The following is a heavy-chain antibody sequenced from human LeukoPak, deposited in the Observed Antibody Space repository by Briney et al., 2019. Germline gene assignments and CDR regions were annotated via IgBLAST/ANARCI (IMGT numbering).Heavy chain of an antibody. D-gene: IGHD6-6*01. Sequence: GGSLKPPFSALGFTFSSFSINWVRQAPGKGLEGVSYISSSSSTIYYADSVKGRFTISRDNAKNSLYLQMNSLRAEDTAVYYCARDYSGGQLVPYWGQGTLVTVSS. J-gene: IGHJ4*02. V-gene: IGHV3-48*01. CDR3: ARDYSGGQLVPY. CDR1: GFTFSSFS. CDR2: ISSSSSTI.